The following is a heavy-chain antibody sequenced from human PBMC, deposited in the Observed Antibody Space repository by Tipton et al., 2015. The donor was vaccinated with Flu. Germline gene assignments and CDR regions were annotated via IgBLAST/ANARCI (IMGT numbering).Heavy chain of an antibody. CDR1: GDSLGSSYY. CDR3: ARRDFSNYVSEPKNWFDS. D-gene: IGHD4-11*01. Sequence: TLSFTCSVSGDSLGSSYYWAWIRQPPGRGLEWIGNVHTSAGTYYNLSLRSRVTISVDRSKNQFSLRLASVTAADTAVYFCARRDFSNYVSEPKNWFDSWGQGTLVTVSS. V-gene: IGHV4-38-2*01. J-gene: IGHJ5*01. CDR2: VHTSAGT.